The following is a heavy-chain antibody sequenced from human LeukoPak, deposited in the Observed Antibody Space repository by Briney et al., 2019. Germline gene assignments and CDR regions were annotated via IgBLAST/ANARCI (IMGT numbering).Heavy chain of an antibody. CDR3: ARDLSGTHLFYYYYGMDV. D-gene: IGHD1-14*01. V-gene: IGHV3-74*01. CDR1: GFMFSSYW. CDR2: INSDGSST. Sequence: GGSLRLSCAASGFMFSSYWMHWVRQPPGKGLVWVSRINSDGSSTGYADSVKGRFTISRDNAKNTLYLQMDSLRAEDTAVYYCARDLSGTHLFYYYYGMDVWGQGTTVTVSS. J-gene: IGHJ6*02.